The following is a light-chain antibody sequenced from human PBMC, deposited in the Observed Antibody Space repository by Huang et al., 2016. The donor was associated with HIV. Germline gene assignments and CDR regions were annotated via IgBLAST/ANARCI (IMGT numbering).Light chain of an antibody. CDR1: QGISGY. CDR3: QQLNSYPYT. J-gene: IGKJ2*01. V-gene: IGKV1-9*01. Sequence: IQLSQSPSSLSASVGDRVTITCRASQGISGYLAWYQQKPGQAPKLLIYAASTLDSGFPSRFSGSGSGTEFTLTISSLQPEDFATYYCQQLNSYPYTFGQGTKLEIK. CDR2: AAS.